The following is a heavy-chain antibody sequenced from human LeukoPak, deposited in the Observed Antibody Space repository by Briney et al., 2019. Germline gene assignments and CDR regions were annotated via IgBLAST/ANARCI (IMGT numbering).Heavy chain of an antibody. J-gene: IGHJ5*01. CDR1: GDSISSSSHY. Sequence: SETLSLTCSVSGDSISSSSHYWGWIRQPPGKGLEWIGSIFYSGRAYYTSSLKSRVTISLDTSKNQFSLRLTSVTAVDTAVYYCARQIAVVEPTDPNWFDSWGQGTLVTVSS. CDR2: IFYSGRA. D-gene: IGHD2-21*01. CDR3: ARQIAVVEPTDPNWFDS. V-gene: IGHV4-39*07.